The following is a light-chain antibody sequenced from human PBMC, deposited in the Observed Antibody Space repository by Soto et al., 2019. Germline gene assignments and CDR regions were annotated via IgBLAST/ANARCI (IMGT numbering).Light chain of an antibody. V-gene: IGKV1-39*01. Sequence: DIQMTQSPSSLSASVGDTVTITCRASQSISVHLNWYQQKPGKVPKLLIYAASNLHSGVPSRFSGSGSDTDFALNISSLQPEDFAPYYCQQSYITPYTFGQGTRLEIK. CDR1: QSISVH. J-gene: IGKJ2*01. CDR3: QQSYITPYT. CDR2: AAS.